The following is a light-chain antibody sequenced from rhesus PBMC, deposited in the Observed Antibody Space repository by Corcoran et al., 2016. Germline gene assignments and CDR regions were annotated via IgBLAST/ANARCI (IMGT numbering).Light chain of an antibody. CDR1: QGISSF. CDR2: DAY. Sequence: DIQLTQSPSSLSASVGDRATISCRASQGISSFLAWYQQKPGNAPNLLIYDAYNLQNGVPSRFSGSGSGTEVTLTIRSLQPEDFAFYYWLQDYTTPYSFGQGTKVEIK. V-gene: IGKV1-38*01. J-gene: IGKJ2*01. CDR3: LQDYTTPYS.